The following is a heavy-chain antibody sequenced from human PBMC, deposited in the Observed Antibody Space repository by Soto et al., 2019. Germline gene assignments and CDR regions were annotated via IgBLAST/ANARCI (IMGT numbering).Heavy chain of an antibody. CDR3: ARAPRGNYGYPSYFDY. CDR1: GDSITSNSYF. J-gene: IGHJ4*02. CDR2: IYYSGST. Sequence: SETLSLTCTVSGDSITSNSYFWAWIRQPPGKGLEWIGYIYYSGSTNYNPSLKSRVTISVDTSKNRFSLKLSSETAADTAVYYCARAPRGNYGYPSYFDYWGQGTLVTVSS. V-gene: IGHV4-61*05. D-gene: IGHD3-10*01.